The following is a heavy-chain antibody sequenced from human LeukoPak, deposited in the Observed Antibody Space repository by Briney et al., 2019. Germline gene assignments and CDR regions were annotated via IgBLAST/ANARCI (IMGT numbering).Heavy chain of an antibody. J-gene: IGHJ6*02. CDR2: IYYSGST. CDR1: GGSISSSSYY. Sequence: SETLSLTCTVSGGSISSSSYYWGWIRQAPGAGLEWIGSIYYSGSTYYNPSLKSRVTISVDTSKNQLSLNLTSVTAADTAVYFCAKDRLGVPAAIHYYGMDVWGQGTTVTVSS. D-gene: IGHD2-2*01. V-gene: IGHV4-39*07. CDR3: AKDRLGVPAAIHYYGMDV.